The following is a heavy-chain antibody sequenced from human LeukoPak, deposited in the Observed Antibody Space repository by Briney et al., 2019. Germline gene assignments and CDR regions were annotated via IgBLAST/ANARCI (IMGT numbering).Heavy chain of an antibody. CDR3: ARDFYGDYYGMDV. Sequence: GGSLRLSCAASGFTFSSYWMHWVRQAPGKGLVWVSRINTDGSSTSYADSVKGRFTTSRDNAKNTLYLQMNSLRAEDTAVYYCARDFYGDYYGMDVWGKGTTVTVSS. CDR2: INTDGSST. J-gene: IGHJ6*04. CDR1: GFTFSSYW. V-gene: IGHV3-74*01. D-gene: IGHD4-17*01.